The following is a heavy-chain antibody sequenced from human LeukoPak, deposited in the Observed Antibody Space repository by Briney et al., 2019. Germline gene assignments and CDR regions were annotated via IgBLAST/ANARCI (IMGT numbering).Heavy chain of an antibody. CDR3: ARGKQWLVRGFDY. D-gene: IGHD6-19*01. V-gene: IGHV4-34*01. CDR1: GGSFSGYY. J-gene: IGHJ4*02. Sequence: SETLSLTCAVYGGSFSGYYWSWIRQPPGKGLEWIGEINHSGGTNYNPSLKSRVTISVDTSKNQFSLKLSSVTAADTAVYYCARGKQWLVRGFDYWGQGTLVTVSA. CDR2: INHSGGT.